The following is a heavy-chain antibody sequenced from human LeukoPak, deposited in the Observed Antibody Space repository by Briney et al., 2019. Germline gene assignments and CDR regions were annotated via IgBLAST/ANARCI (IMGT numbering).Heavy chain of an antibody. Sequence: GESLKISCKGSRYSFSTYWIGWVRQLPGKGREWMGIIYPGDSDTRYSPSFQGQVTTSADKSINTAYLQWSSLKASDSAMYYCARHLAVAGSIEGFDSWGQGTLVTVSS. CDR3: ARHLAVAGSIEGFDS. J-gene: IGHJ4*02. V-gene: IGHV5-51*01. D-gene: IGHD6-19*01. CDR2: IYPGDSDT. CDR1: RYSFSTYW.